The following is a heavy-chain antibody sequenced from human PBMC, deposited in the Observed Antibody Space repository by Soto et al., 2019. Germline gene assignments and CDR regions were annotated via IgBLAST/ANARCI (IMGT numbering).Heavy chain of an antibody. CDR1: GITFSGFT. J-gene: IGHJ4*02. D-gene: IGHD2-2*01. CDR3: ASRHLADCSGTSCLYYFDY. V-gene: IGHV3-48*02. CDR2: ISRSGETI. Sequence: GGSLRLSCAASGITFSGFTMNWVRQAPGRGLEWVSYISRSGETIYYADSVKGRFTISRDNAENSLYLQMNSLRDEDTAVYYCASRHLADCSGTSCLYYFDYWGRGALVTVSS.